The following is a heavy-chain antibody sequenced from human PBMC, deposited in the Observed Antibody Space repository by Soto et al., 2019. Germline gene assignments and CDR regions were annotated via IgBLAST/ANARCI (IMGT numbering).Heavy chain of an antibody. Sequence: GGSLRLSCTASGFTFGDYAMSWFRQAPGKGLEWVGFIRSKAYGGTTEYAASVKGRFTISRDDSKSIAYLQMNSLKTEDTAVYYCTREVSTLELVYATFYFDYWGQGTLVTVSS. CDR2: IRSKAYGGTT. V-gene: IGHV3-49*03. CDR1: GFTFGDYA. J-gene: IGHJ4*02. D-gene: IGHD2-8*01. CDR3: TREVSTLELVYATFYFDY.